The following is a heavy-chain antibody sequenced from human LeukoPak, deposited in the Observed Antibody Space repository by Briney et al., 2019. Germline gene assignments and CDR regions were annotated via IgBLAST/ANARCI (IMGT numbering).Heavy chain of an antibody. J-gene: IGHJ4*02. D-gene: IGHD2-2*01. V-gene: IGHV4-31*03. CDR2: IYYSGST. Sequence: TASETLSLTCTVSGGSISSGGYYWSWIRQHPGKGLEWIGYIYYSGSTYYNPSLKSRVTISVDTSKNQFSLKLSSVTAADTAVYYCARGRGVRVGSHRVVPAAIPSYFDYWGQGTLVTVSS. CDR3: ARGRGVRVGSHRVVPAAIPSYFDY. CDR1: GGSISSGGYY.